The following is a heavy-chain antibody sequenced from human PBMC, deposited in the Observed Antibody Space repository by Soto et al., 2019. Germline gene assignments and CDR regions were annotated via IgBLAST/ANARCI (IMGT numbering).Heavy chain of an antibody. V-gene: IGHV3-30*18. Sequence: GGSLRLSCAASGFTFSSYGMHWVRQAPGKGLEWVAVISYDGSNKYYADSVKGRFTISRDNSKNTLYLQMNSLRAEDTAVYYCAKDQEYYYGSGSYYPTPIDYWGQGTLVTVSS. CDR3: AKDQEYYYGSGSYYPTPIDY. D-gene: IGHD3-10*01. CDR2: ISYDGSNK. J-gene: IGHJ4*02. CDR1: GFTFSSYG.